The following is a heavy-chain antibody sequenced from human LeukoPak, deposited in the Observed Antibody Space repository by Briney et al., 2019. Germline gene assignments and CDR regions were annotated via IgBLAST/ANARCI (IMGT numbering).Heavy chain of an antibody. Sequence: SETLSLTCTVSGGSITSYYWSWIRQPPGKGLEWIGYIYYSGSTNYNPSLTSRVTISVDTSKNQFSLKLSSVTAADTAVYSCARGGYSYGSFTGYYMDVWGKGTTVTISS. CDR3: ARGGYSYGSFTGYYMDV. V-gene: IGHV4-59*01. J-gene: IGHJ6*03. CDR1: GGSITSYY. CDR2: IYYSGST. D-gene: IGHD5-18*01.